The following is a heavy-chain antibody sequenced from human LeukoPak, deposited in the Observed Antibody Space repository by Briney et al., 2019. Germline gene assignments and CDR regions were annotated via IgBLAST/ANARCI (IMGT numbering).Heavy chain of an antibody. CDR2: IKEDGSEK. CDR1: GFTFSRYW. CDR3: ARDLNWGFDY. V-gene: IGHV3-7*01. D-gene: IGHD3-16*01. Sequence: PGGSLRLSCAASGFTFSRYWMSWVRQAPGKGLEWVANIKEDGSEKYYMDSVEGRFTISRDNAKNSLYLQMNSLRDEDTAVYYCARDLNWGFDYWGQGTLASVSS. J-gene: IGHJ4*02.